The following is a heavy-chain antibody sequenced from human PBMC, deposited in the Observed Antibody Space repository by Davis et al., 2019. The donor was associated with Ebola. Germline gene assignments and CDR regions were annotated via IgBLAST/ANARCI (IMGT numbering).Heavy chain of an antibody. V-gene: IGHV1-2*02. J-gene: IGHJ4*02. Sequence: KFQGRVTMTRDTSINTAYMQLTRLTSDDTAVYYCARPDSSGWPYFHYWGQGTLVTVSS. D-gene: IGHD6-19*01. CDR3: ARPDSSGWPYFHY.